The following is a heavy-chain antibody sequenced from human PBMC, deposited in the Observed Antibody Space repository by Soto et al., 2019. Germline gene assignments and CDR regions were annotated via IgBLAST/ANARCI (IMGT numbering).Heavy chain of an antibody. CDR2: SSNSGTFT. V-gene: IGHV3-11*06. CDR1: GFTFSDYY. CDR3: ARSGDNYNRLDY. Sequence: QVQLVESGGGLGKPGGSLRLSCEGSGFTFSDYYMSWIRQAPGKGLEWISYSSNSGTFTKYADSVKGRFSISRDNTKNLLYLQMNSLRAEDTAVYYCARSGDNYNRLDYWGQGPPVTVSS. D-gene: IGHD1-1*01. J-gene: IGHJ4*02.